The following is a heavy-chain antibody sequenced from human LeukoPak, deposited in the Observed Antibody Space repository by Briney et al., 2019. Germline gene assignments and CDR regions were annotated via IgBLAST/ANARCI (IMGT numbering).Heavy chain of an antibody. CDR1: GFTFSAYT. Sequence: PGGSLRLSCVAFGFTFSAYTMTWVRQAPGKGLEWVSVISANGDVTYYADSVTGRFSISRDNSKNTLYLQMNSLRAEDTAVYYCARPIIVRAQGAFDIWGQGTMVTVSS. CDR2: ISANGDVT. J-gene: IGHJ3*02. D-gene: IGHD1-26*01. CDR3: ARPIIVRAQGAFDI. V-gene: IGHV3-23*01.